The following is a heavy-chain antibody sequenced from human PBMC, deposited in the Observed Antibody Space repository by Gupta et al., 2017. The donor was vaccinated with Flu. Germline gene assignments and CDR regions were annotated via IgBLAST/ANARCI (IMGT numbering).Heavy chain of an antibody. Sequence: QVQLQQWGAGLLKPSETLSLTCAVYGGSFSGYYWSWIRQPPGKGLEWIGEINHSGSTNYNPSLKSRVTISVDTSKNQFSLKLSSVTAADTAVYYCARLQSSYYYYYYMDVWGKGTTVTVSS. D-gene: IGHD4-11*01. CDR1: GGSFSGYY. J-gene: IGHJ6*03. CDR3: ARLQSSYYYYYYMDV. V-gene: IGHV4-34*01. CDR2: INHSGST.